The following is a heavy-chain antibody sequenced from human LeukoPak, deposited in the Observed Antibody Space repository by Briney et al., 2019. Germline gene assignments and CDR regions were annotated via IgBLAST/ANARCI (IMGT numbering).Heavy chain of an antibody. Sequence: PSETLSLTCIVSGGSISSYYWSWIRQPPGKGLEWIGYIHYSGSTNYNPSLKSRVTISVDTSKNQFSLKLSSVTAADTAVYYCARDGGSSYPDYWGQGTLVTVSS. V-gene: IGHV4-59*01. D-gene: IGHD6-13*01. CDR1: GGSISSYY. CDR2: IHYSGST. CDR3: ARDGGSSYPDY. J-gene: IGHJ4*02.